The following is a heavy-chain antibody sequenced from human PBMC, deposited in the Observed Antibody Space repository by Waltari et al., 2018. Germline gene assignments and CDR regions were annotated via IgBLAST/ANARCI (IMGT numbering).Heavy chain of an antibody. D-gene: IGHD4-17*01. Sequence: QVQLQESGPGLVKPSETLSLTCTVSGGSISSYYWSWIRQPPGKGLEWIGYIYYSGSPNYNPPLKSRVTISVDTSKNQFSLKLSSVTAADTAVYYCARGGGDYVWFDPWGQGTLVTVSS. V-gene: IGHV4-59*01. J-gene: IGHJ5*02. CDR3: ARGGGDYVWFDP. CDR2: IYYSGSP. CDR1: GGSISSYY.